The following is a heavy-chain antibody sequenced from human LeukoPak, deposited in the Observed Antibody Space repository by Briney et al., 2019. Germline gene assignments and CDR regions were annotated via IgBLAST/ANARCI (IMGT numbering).Heavy chain of an antibody. V-gene: IGHV3-33*06. CDR3: AKADITTRFGAFDI. D-gene: IGHD3-3*01. CDR2: IWYDGSNK. Sequence: GGSLRLSCAASGFTFSSYGMHWVRQAPGKGLEWVAVIWYDGSNKYYADSVKGRFTISRDNSKNTLYLQMNSLGAEDTAVYYCAKADITTRFGAFDIWGQGTMVTVSS. CDR1: GFTFSSYG. J-gene: IGHJ3*02.